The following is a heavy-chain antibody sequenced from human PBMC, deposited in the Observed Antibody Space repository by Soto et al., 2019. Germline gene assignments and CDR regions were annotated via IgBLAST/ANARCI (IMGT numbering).Heavy chain of an antibody. CDR3: ARVGYCTNGVCYPFDY. CDR2: IIPIFGTA. V-gene: IGHV1-69*13. J-gene: IGHJ4*02. D-gene: IGHD2-8*01. Sequence: SVKVSCKASGGTFSSYAISWVRQAPGQGLEWMGGIIPIFGTANYAQKFQGRVTITADASTSTAYMELSSLRSEDTAVYYCARVGYCTNGVCYPFDYWGQGTLVTVSS. CDR1: GGTFSSYA.